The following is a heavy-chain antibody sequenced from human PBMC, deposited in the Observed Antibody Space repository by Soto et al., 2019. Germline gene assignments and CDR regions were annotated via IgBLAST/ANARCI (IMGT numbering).Heavy chain of an antibody. CDR1: GYTFTSYA. Sequence: ASVKVSGKASGYTFTSYAMHWVRQAPGQRLEWMGWINAANGNTKYSQKFQGRVTITRETSANTAYMEPSSLRSEDTAVYYCARDRHTMIAVAGMGAFDIWGQGTMVTVSS. CDR3: ARDRHTMIAVAGMGAFDI. J-gene: IGHJ3*02. D-gene: IGHD6-19*01. CDR2: INAANGNT. V-gene: IGHV1-3*01.